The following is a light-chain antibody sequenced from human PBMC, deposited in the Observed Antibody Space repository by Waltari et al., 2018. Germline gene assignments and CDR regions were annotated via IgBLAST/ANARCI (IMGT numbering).Light chain of an antibody. J-gene: IGKJ2*01. Sequence: EIVLTQSPGTLPLSPGERATLSCRASQSINNYLAWYQQKPGQPPRLIIYDASNRATGIPARFSGGGSGTDFTLTISSLEPADFAVYYCQQRSKWPLTFGQGTKLGI. CDR1: QSINNY. V-gene: IGKV3-11*01. CDR2: DAS. CDR3: QQRSKWPLT.